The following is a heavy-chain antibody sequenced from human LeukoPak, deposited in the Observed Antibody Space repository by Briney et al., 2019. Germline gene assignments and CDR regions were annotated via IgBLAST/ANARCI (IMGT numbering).Heavy chain of an antibody. CDR2: FDPEDGET. V-gene: IGHV1-24*01. D-gene: IGHD6-13*01. Sequence: ASVKVSCKVSGYTLTELSMHWVRQAPGKGLEWMGGFDPEDGETIYAQKFQGRVTMTEDTSTDTAYMELSSPRSEDTAVYYCATQGGAAAGTGLWDFDYWGQGTLVTVSS. CDR1: GYTLTELS. J-gene: IGHJ4*02. CDR3: ATQGGAAAGTGLWDFDY.